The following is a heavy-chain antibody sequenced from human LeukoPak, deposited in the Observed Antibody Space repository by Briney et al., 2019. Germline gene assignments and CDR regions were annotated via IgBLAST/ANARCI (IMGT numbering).Heavy chain of an antibody. CDR2: IYSDGNT. J-gene: IGHJ6*02. D-gene: IGHD3-3*01. V-gene: IGHV3-53*01. Sequence: PGGSLRLSCAVSGFTVSSIYMSWVRQAPGKGLEWVSFIYSDGNTYYADSVKGRFTLSRDSSRNTLYLQMNSLRVDDTAVYYCARDPQYYDFWSGYRYYYGMDVWGQGTTVTVSS. CDR3: ARDPQYYDFWSGYRYYYGMDV. CDR1: GFTVSSIY.